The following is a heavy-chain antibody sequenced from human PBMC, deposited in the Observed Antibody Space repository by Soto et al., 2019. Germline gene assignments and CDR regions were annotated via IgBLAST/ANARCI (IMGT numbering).Heavy chain of an antibody. CDR3: ARADPYSTSSPFDY. V-gene: IGHV1-8*01. CDR1: GYTFTNYN. CDR2: MNPNSGNT. D-gene: IGHD6-6*01. J-gene: IGHJ4*02. Sequence: QVQLVQSGAEVKKPGASVKVSCKTSGYTFTNYNINWVRQATGQGLEWMGWMNPNSGNTGYAQKFQGRVTMTRNTSITTAYMELSSRRSGDTAVYYCARADPYSTSSPFDYWGQGTLVTVS.